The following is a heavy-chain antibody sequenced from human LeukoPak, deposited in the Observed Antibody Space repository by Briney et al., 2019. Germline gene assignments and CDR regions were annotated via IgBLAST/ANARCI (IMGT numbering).Heavy chain of an antibody. CDR1: GYTFTGYY. J-gene: IGHJ4*02. V-gene: IGHV1-2*06. D-gene: IGHD5-18*01. CDR3: ARAERGYSYGKLDY. CDR2: INPNSGGT. Sequence: GASVEVSCKASGYTFTGYYMHWVRQAPGQGLEWMGRINPNSGGTNYEQKFQGRVTMTRDTSISTAYMELSSLRSDDTAVYYCARAERGYSYGKLDYWGQGTLVTVSS.